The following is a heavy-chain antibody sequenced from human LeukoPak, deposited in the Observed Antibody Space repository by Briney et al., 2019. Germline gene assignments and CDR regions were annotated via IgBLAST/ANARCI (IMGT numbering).Heavy chain of an antibody. J-gene: IGHJ6*01. D-gene: IGHD3-10*01. CDR2: IISSRNII. CDR3: ARAVGHGSGSPRLDV. V-gene: IGHV3-48*01. Sequence: GGSLRLPCAVSGFTFSTHSMNWVRQAPGKGLEWVSYIISSRNIIYYAASVKGRFTISRDNAKNSLYLQMNSLRAEDTAVYYCARAVGHGSGSPRLDVWGKATTVSVSS. CDR1: GFTFSTHS.